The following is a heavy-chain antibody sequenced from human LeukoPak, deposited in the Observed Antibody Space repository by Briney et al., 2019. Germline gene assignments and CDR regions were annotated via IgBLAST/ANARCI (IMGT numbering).Heavy chain of an antibody. V-gene: IGHV3-66*02. CDR2: IYSDGST. J-gene: IGHJ4*02. Sequence: GGSLRLSCAASGFTISSNYMTWVRQAPGKGLEWVSVIYSDGSTFYTDSVKGRFTISRGNSKNTLYLQMNSLRAEDTAVYYCTNLPSYWGQGALVTVSS. CDR3: TNLPSY. CDR1: GFTISSNY.